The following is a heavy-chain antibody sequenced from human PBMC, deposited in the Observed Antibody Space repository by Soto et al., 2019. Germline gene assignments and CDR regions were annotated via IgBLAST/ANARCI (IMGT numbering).Heavy chain of an antibody. Sequence: SETLSLTCAVHGGSFSGYYWDWIRQPPGKGLEWIGEVNHGGTSNYNPSLKSRVTISVDTSKNQFSLKLSSVTAADTAVYYCARVFGFGGMDAWGQGTTVTVSS. CDR2: VNHGGTS. J-gene: IGHJ6*02. V-gene: IGHV4-34*09. CDR1: GGSFSGYY. D-gene: IGHD3-10*01. CDR3: ARVFGFGGMDA.